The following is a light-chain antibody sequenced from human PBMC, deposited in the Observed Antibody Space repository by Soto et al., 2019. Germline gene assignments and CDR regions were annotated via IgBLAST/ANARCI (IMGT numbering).Light chain of an antibody. CDR1: QSVNSN. Sequence: EIVMTQSPATLSVSPGERATLSCRASQSVNSNLAWYQQRPGQAPRLLIYGASTRATGIPARFSGSGSGTDFTLTISSLQSEDFAVYYCQEYNNWAPYAFGQGTKLEIK. CDR3: QEYNNWAPYA. V-gene: IGKV3-15*01. J-gene: IGKJ2*01. CDR2: GAS.